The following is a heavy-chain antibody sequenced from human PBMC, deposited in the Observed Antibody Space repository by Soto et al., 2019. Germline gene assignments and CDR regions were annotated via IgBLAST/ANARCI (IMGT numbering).Heavy chain of an antibody. CDR2: ISGSGGST. V-gene: IGHV3-23*01. Sequence: GGPLRLSCAASGFTFSSYAMSWVRQAPGKGLEWVSAISGSGGSTYYADSVKGRFTISRDNSKNTLYLQMNSLRAEDTAVYYCAKVDDYIWGSYRPFDYWGQGTLVTVSS. CDR1: GFTFSSYA. D-gene: IGHD3-16*02. J-gene: IGHJ4*02. CDR3: AKVDDYIWGSYRPFDY.